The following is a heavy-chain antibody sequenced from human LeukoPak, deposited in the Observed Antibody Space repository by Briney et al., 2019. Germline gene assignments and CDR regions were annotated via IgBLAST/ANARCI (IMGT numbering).Heavy chain of an antibody. CDR2: IHNSGST. Sequence: SQTLSLTCAVSGGSISSGGYSWSWFRQPPGKGLEWFGWIHNSGSTENNPSLKSRVTMSVDTSKNQISLRLYSVTAADTAVYYCVREGYDSSGYYLDSWGQGTLVTVSS. J-gene: IGHJ4*02. CDR3: VREGYDSSGYYLDS. D-gene: IGHD3-22*01. CDR1: GGSISSGGYS. V-gene: IGHV4-30-2*01.